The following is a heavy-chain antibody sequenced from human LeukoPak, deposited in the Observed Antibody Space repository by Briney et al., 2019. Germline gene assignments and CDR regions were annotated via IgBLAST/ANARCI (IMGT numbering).Heavy chain of an antibody. CDR1: KFMFSHYG. CDR3: AKGAERGFGYSNSLQK. V-gene: IGHV3-33*06. CDR2: IWSDGTNQ. D-gene: IGHD4-11*01. J-gene: IGHJ4*02. Sequence: PGGSLRLSCAASKFMFSHYGMHWVRQAPGKGLEWVAVIWSDGTNQYYADSVKGRFTVSRDNSQNTLYLQMSSLRPEDTAIYYCAKGAERGFGYSNSLQKWGQGTLVTVSS.